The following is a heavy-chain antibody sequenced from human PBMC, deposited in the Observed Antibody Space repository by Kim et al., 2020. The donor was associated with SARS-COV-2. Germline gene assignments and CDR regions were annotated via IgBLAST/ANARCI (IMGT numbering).Heavy chain of an antibody. Sequence: GGSLRLSCSVSGFSFRNYVLHWVRQAPGKGLDCVSAIVGNGGSTYYADSVKGRFTISRDNSKSTGFLQMSSLRPEDTAVYYCALIGNVDYSWGQGTRVTVS. CDR1: GFSFRNYV. J-gene: IGHJ4*02. V-gene: IGHV3-64D*06. D-gene: IGHD3-16*01. CDR3: ALIGNVDYS. CDR2: IVGNGGST.